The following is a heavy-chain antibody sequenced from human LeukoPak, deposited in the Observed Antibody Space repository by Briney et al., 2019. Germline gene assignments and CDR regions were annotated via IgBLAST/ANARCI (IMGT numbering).Heavy chain of an antibody. V-gene: IGHV4-38-2*02. D-gene: IGHD3-10*01. CDR2: IYHSGST. CDR3: ARDEYYYGSGSSPMFDY. Sequence: SETLSLTCTVSAYSITSGYYWGWIRQSPGKGLEWIASIYHSGSTYYNPSLKSRVTLSVDTSKNMFFLKLASVTAADTAVYYCARDEYYYGSGSSPMFDYWGQGTLVTVS. CDR1: AYSITSGYY. J-gene: IGHJ4*02.